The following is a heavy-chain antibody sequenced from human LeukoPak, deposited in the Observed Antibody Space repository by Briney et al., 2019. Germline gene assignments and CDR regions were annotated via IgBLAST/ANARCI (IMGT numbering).Heavy chain of an antibody. J-gene: IGHJ3*02. D-gene: IGHD5-24*01. CDR2: INPSGGST. CDR1: GGTFSSYA. Sequence: ASVKVSCKASGGTFSSYAISWVRQAPGQGLEWMGIINPSGGSTSYAQKFQGRVTMTRDTSTSTVYMELSSLRSEDTAVYHCARVNGYDAFDIWGQGTMVTVSS. CDR3: ARVNGYDAFDI. V-gene: IGHV1-46*01.